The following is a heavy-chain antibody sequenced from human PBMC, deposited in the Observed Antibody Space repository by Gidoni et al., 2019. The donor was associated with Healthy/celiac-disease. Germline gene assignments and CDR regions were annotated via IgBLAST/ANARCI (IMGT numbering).Heavy chain of an antibody. CDR3: ARDRTGYCSGGSCYPDY. CDR2: IWYDGSNK. J-gene: IGHJ4*02. V-gene: IGHV3-33*01. Sequence: QVQLVESGGGVVQPGRSLSLSCAASGFTFRSYGMHWVRQAPGKGLEWVAVIWYDGSNKYYADSVKGRFTISRDNSKNTLYLQMNSLRAEDTAVYYCARDRTGYCSGGSCYPDYWGQGTLVTVSS. CDR1: GFTFRSYG. D-gene: IGHD2-15*01.